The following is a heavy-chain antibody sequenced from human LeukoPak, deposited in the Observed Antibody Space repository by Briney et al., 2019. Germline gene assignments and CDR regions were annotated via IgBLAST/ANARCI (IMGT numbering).Heavy chain of an antibody. V-gene: IGHV3-23*01. D-gene: IGHD6-19*01. J-gene: IGHJ4*02. CDR2: ISGSGGST. Sequence: GGSLRLSCAASGFTFSSYDMSWVRQAPGKGLEWVSAISGSGGSTYYADSVKGRFTVSRHNSKNTLYLQMNSLRAEDTAVYYCVRDSSGWPGLAEGWGQGTLVTVSS. CDR1: GFTFSSYD. CDR3: VRDSSGWPGLAEG.